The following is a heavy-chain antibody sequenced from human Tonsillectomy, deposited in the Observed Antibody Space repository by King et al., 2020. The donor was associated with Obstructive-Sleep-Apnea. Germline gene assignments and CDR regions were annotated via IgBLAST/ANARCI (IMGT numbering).Heavy chain of an antibody. J-gene: IGHJ4*02. CDR1: GFSLSTSGMC. Sequence: TLKESGPALVKPTQTLTLTCTFSGFSLSTSGMCVSWIRQPPGAALEWLARIEWDGDKYYSTSLKTRLTISKDTSKNQVVLTMTNMDPVDTATYYCARIHIRQYFFDYWGQGTLVTVSS. CDR3: ARIHIRQYFFDY. CDR2: IEWDGDK. D-gene: IGHD2-21*01. V-gene: IGHV2-70*11.